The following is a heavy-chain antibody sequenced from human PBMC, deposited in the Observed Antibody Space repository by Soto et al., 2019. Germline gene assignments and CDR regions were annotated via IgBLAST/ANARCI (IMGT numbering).Heavy chain of an antibody. D-gene: IGHD3-9*01. CDR3: VRDFRLGKNFDWSHIFEY. Sequence: PGGSMRLSCAASGFTFSSHVMHWVRQAPGKGLEWVAVTSYDGSAKYYADFVKGRFSISRDNSKNTLFLQMNDLRTEDTAVYYSVRDFRLGKNFDWSHIFEYWGQGTPVTVSS. CDR2: TSYDGSAK. CDR1: GFTFSSHV. V-gene: IGHV3-30*19. J-gene: IGHJ4*02.